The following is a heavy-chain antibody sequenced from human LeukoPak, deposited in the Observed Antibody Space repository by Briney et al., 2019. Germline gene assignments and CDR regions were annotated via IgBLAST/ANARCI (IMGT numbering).Heavy chain of an antibody. J-gene: IGHJ4*02. CDR1: GYTLTSYA. D-gene: IGHD3-3*01. Sequence: ASVMVSCKASGYTLTSYAIQWVRQAPGQRLEWMGWINAGNGNTKYSQRFQGRVTITRDTSASTVYMEVSSLRSEDTAVYYCAREHDFWAHYSFGYWGQGTLVTVSS. CDR3: AREHDFWAHYSFGY. CDR2: INAGNGNT. V-gene: IGHV1-3*01.